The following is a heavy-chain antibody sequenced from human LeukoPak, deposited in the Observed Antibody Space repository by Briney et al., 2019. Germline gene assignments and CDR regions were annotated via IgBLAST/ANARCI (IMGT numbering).Heavy chain of an antibody. CDR3: ARVGTMVRGVIKNYYYYGMDV. V-gene: IGHV3-30-3*01. D-gene: IGHD3-10*01. CDR2: ISYDGCNK. CDR1: GFTFSSYA. Sequence: GRSLRLSCAASGFTFSSYAMHWVRQAPGKGLEWVAVISYDGCNKYYADSVKGRFTISRDNSKNTLYLQMNSLRAEDTAVYYCARVGTMVRGVIKNYYYYGMDVWGQGTTVTVSS. J-gene: IGHJ6*02.